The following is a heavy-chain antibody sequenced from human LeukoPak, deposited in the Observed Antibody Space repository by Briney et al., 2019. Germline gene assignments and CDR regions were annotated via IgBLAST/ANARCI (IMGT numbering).Heavy chain of an antibody. D-gene: IGHD6-19*01. Sequence: ASVKVSCKASGYTFTSYAMNWVRQAPGQGLEWMGWINTNTGNPTYAQGFTGRFVFSLDTSVSTAYLQISSLKAEDTAVYYCARVDRYSSGWPHYYYYYYMDVWGKGTTVTVSS. CDR2: INTNTGNP. CDR1: GYTFTSYA. V-gene: IGHV7-4-1*02. J-gene: IGHJ6*03. CDR3: ARVDRYSSGWPHYYYYYYMDV.